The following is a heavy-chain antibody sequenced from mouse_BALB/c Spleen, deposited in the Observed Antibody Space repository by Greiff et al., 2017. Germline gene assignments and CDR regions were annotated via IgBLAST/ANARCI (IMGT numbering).Heavy chain of an antibody. D-gene: IGHD2-1*01. Sequence: VQLQQSGAELVRPGALVKLSCKASGFNIKDYYMHWVKQRPEQGLEWIGWIDPENGNTIYDPKFQGKASITADTSSNTAYLQLSSLTSEDTAVYYCARSGYYGNYWFAYWGQGTLVTVSA. CDR3: ARSGYYGNYWFAY. J-gene: IGHJ3*01. CDR1: GFNIKDYY. V-gene: IGHV14-1*02. CDR2: IDPENGNT.